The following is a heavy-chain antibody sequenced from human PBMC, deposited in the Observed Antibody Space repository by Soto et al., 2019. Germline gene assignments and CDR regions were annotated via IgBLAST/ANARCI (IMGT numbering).Heavy chain of an antibody. CDR1: GYTFTDYY. D-gene: IGHD3-9*01. CDR3: ARPPGYISDWYYFDL. CDR2: ISPKSGGT. J-gene: IGHJ4*02. V-gene: IGHV1-2*02. Sequence: QVQLVQSGAEVKKPGASVKVSCEASGYTFTDYYMHWVRQAPGQGFEWMGRISPKSGGTNYAQKFQARVTMTWDTSLNTAYMELSSLTSEDTAVYYCARPPGYISDWYYFDLWGQGTLITVSS.